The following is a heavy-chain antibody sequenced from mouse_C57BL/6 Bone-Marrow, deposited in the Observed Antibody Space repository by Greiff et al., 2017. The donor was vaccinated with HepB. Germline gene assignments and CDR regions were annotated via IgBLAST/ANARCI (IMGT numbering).Heavy chain of an antibody. CDR1: GYSITSGYY. Sequence: VQLKQSGPGLVKPSQSLSLTCSVTGYSITSGYYWNWIRQFPGNKLEWMGYISYDGSNNYNPSLKNRISITRDTSKNQFFLKLNSVTTEDTATYYCAIGYYGSSSYYWGQGTTLTVSS. D-gene: IGHD1-1*01. V-gene: IGHV3-6*01. CDR3: AIGYYGSSSYY. J-gene: IGHJ2*01. CDR2: ISYDGSN.